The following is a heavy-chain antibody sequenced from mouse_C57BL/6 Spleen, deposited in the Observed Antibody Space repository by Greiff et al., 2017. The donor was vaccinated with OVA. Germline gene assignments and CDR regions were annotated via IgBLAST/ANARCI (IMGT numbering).Heavy chain of an antibody. CDR1: GFTFSDYG. CDR3: ARPGSSDWYFDV. Sequence: EVQLVESGRGLVKPGGSLKLSCAASGFTFSDYGMHWVRQAPEKGLEWVAYISSGSSTIYYADTVKGRFTISRDNAKNTLFLQMTSLRSEDTAMYYCARPGSSDWYFDVWGTGTTVTVSS. V-gene: IGHV5-17*01. J-gene: IGHJ1*03. CDR2: ISSGSSTI. D-gene: IGHD1-1*01.